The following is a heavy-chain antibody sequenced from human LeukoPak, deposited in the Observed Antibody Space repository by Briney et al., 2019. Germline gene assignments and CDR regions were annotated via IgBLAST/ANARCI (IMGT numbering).Heavy chain of an antibody. Sequence: NPSETLSLTCTVSGGSISSYYWSWIRQPPGKGLEWIGYIYYSGSTNYNPSLKSRVTISVDTSKNQFSLKLSSVTAADTAVYYCARGVGSGYTDYWGQGALVTVSS. J-gene: IGHJ4*02. CDR2: IYYSGST. CDR3: ARGVGSGYTDY. V-gene: IGHV4-59*01. CDR1: GGSISSYY. D-gene: IGHD3-22*01.